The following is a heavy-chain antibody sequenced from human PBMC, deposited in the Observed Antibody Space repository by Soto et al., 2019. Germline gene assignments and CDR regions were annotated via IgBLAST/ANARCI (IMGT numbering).Heavy chain of an antibody. D-gene: IGHD6-13*01. J-gene: IGHJ6*03. V-gene: IGHV1-46*03. CDR1: GYTFTSYY. CDR2: INPSGGST. Sequence: ASLKVSCKASGYTFTSYYMHWVRQAPGQGLEWMGIINPSGGSTSYAQKFQGRVTMTRDTSTSTVYMELSSLRSEDTAVYYCARDYQQQLAQHYYYYMDVWGKGATVTVSS. CDR3: ARDYQQQLAQHYYYYMDV.